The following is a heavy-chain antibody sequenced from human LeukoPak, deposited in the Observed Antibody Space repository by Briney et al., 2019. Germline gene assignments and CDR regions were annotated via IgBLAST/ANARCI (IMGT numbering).Heavy chain of an antibody. Sequence: SETLSLTCTVSGGSISSYYWGWIRQPPGKGLEWIGSIYHSGGTYYNPSLKSRVTISVDTSKNQFSLKLSSVTAADTAVYYCARDTMMDYWGQGTLVTVSS. CDR3: ARDTMMDY. J-gene: IGHJ4*02. D-gene: IGHD3-22*01. V-gene: IGHV4-38-2*02. CDR2: IYHSGGT. CDR1: GGSISSYY.